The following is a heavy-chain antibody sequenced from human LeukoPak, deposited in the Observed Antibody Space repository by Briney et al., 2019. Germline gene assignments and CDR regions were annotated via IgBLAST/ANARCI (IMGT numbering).Heavy chain of an antibody. CDR2: MSSDGSTI. Sequence: GRSLRLSCAASGFTFSSYAMHWVRQAPGKGLEWVAVMSSDGSTIYYADSVKGRFTISRDNFEYTLYLQMNSLRTEDSAVYYCAREVIRPYFDYWGQGTLVTVSS. J-gene: IGHJ4*02. CDR1: GFTFSSYA. D-gene: IGHD2-21*01. V-gene: IGHV3-30*04. CDR3: AREVIRPYFDY.